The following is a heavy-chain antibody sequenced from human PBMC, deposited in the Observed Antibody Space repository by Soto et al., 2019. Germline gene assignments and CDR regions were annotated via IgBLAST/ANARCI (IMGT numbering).Heavy chain of an antibody. J-gene: IGHJ4*02. CDR2: IYFRGTT. Sequence: SETLCLTCPVSSGSISSYYWSWIRQPPGKGLEWIGYIYFRGTTNYNPSLKSRVTMSADTSKNQFSLKLNSVTAADTAVYYCARMNYYDTSGYPFDYWGQGMMVTVSS. D-gene: IGHD3-22*01. CDR1: SGSISSYY. V-gene: IGHV4-59*01. CDR3: ARMNYYDTSGYPFDY.